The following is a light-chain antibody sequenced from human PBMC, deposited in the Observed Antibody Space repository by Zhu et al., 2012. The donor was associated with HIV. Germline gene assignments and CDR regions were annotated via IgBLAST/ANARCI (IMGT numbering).Light chain of an antibody. CDR3: QQYGSSPPT. V-gene: IGKV3-20*01. CDR1: QSVSSN. J-gene: IGKJ1*01. Sequence: EIVMTQSPGTLSVSPGERATLSCRASQSVSSNLAWYQQKPGQAPRLLIYDASNRATGIPDRFSGSGSGTDFTLTISRLEPEDFAVYFCQQYGSSPPTFGQGTKVEIK. CDR2: DAS.